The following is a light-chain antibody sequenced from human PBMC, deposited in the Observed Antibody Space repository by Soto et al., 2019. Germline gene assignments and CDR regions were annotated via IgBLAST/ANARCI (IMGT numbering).Light chain of an antibody. J-gene: IGLJ2*01. CDR1: SSDVGGYNY. CDR3: SSYTGSNTPVV. V-gene: IGLV2-14*01. CDR2: DVS. Sequence: QSALTQPASVSGSPGQSITISCTGTSSDVGGYNYVSWYQQRPGKAPNLIIFDVSNRPSGVSNRFSGSKSGNSASLTISGLQAEDEADYYCSSYTGSNTPVVFGGGTKLTVL.